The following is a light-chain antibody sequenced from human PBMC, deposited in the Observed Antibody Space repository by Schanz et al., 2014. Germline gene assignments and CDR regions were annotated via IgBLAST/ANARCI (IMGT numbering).Light chain of an antibody. CDR1: EPTATNF. CDR2: DAS. CDR3: QHYHSSSWT. Sequence: IVLTQSPDTLSVSPGERATLSCRASEPTATNFFAWYQKKPGQAPRLLIFDASTRAAGIPDRFSGSGSVTDFTLTISRVEPEDFAIYYCQHYHSSSWTFGQGTRVEVK. J-gene: IGKJ1*01. V-gene: IGKV3-20*01.